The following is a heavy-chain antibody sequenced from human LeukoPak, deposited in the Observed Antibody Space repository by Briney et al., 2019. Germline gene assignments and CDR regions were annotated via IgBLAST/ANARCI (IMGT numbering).Heavy chain of an antibody. J-gene: IGHJ2*01. V-gene: IGHV3-9*01. CDR3: AKEFGAAAGTGSGYFDL. Sequence: TGWSLRLSCAASGFTFDDYAMHWVRQAPGKGLEWVSGISWNSGSIGYADSVKGRFTISRDNAKNSLYLQMNSLRAEDTALYYCAKEFGAAAGTGSGYFDLWGRGTLVTVSS. CDR1: GFTFDDYA. D-gene: IGHD6-13*01. CDR2: ISWNSGSI.